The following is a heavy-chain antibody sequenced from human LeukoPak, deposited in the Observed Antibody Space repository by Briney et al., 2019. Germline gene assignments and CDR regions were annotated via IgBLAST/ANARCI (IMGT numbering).Heavy chain of an antibody. V-gene: IGHV3-43*01. CDR3: AKDIRVAAAGLDY. CDR2: ISWDGGST. D-gene: IGHD6-13*01. CDR1: GFTFDDYT. J-gene: IGHJ4*02. Sequence: GGSLRLSCAASGFTFDDYTMHWVRQAPGKGLEWVSLISWDGGSTYYADSVKGRFTISRDNSKNSLYLQMNSLRTEDTAFYYCAKDIRVAAAGLDYWGQGTLVTVSS.